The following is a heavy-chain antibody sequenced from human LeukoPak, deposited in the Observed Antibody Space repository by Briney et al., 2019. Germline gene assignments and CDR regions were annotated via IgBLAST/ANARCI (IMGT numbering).Heavy chain of an antibody. J-gene: IGHJ4*02. CDR1: GFTFDDYA. CDR2: ISWNSGSI. D-gene: IGHD3/OR15-3a*01. CDR3: ATRDWH. V-gene: IGHV3-9*01. Sequence: PGGSLRLSCTASGFTFDDYAMHWVRQAPGKGLEWVSGISWNSGSIGYADSVKGRFTISRDNSENTLYLQMNSLRAEDTAVYFCATRDWHWGQGTLVTVSS.